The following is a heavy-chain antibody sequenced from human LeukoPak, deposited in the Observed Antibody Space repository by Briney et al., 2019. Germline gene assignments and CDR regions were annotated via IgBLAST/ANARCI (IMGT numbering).Heavy chain of an antibody. CDR3: AKEAAAGTGYFQH. Sequence: GGSLRLSCAASGFTFDDYAMHWVRQAPGKGLEWVSLISGDGGSTYYADSVKGRFTISRDNSKNSLYLQMNSLRTGDTALYYCAKEAAAGTGYFQHWGQGTLVTVSS. V-gene: IGHV3-43*02. CDR1: GFTFDDYA. J-gene: IGHJ1*01. D-gene: IGHD6-13*01. CDR2: ISGDGGST.